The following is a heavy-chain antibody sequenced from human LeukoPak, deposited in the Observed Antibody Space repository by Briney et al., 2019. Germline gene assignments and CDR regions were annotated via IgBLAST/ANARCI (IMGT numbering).Heavy chain of an antibody. V-gene: IGHV3-15*01. CDR2: IKSKTDGWTQ. Sequence: GGSLTLSCAPSGCTFSNAWMSLVRQAPGNGLEWVGRIKSKTDGWTQDYAAPVKGRFTISRDDSKNTLYLQINSLKTEDTAVYYCNTMQLWFFVVWGQGTLVTVSS. J-gene: IGHJ4*02. CDR3: NTMQLWFFVV. D-gene: IGHD5-18*01. CDR1: GCTFSNAW.